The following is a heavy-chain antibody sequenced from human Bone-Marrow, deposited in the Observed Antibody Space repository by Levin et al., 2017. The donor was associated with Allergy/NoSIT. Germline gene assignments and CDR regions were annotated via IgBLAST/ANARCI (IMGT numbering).Heavy chain of an antibody. D-gene: IGHD3-22*01. V-gene: IGHV3-15*01. CDR1: GFTFSNAW. J-gene: IGHJ6*02. CDR2: IKSKTDGGTT. Sequence: SCAASGFTFSNAWMSWVRQAPGKGLEWVGRIKSKTDGGTTDYAAPVKGRFTISRDDSKNTLYLQMNSLKTEDTAVYYCTAITMIVVVKVYGMDVWAKGPRSPSP. CDR3: TAITMIVVVKVYGMDV.